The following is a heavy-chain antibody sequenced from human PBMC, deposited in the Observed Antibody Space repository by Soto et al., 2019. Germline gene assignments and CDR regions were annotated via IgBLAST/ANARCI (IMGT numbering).Heavy chain of an antibody. D-gene: IGHD3-22*01. J-gene: IGHJ3*02. CDR3: ARGYYYESGGYWRTFDI. V-gene: IGHV4-39*01. Sequence: QLQLQESGPGLVKPSETVSLTCTVSGGSTSSSSYYWGWIRQPPGKGLERVGSLYYRGRTFNNPSLKSRVTITVDTYKKQVSLKLSSVTAADTSVYYCARGYYYESGGYWRTFDIWGQGTMVTVSS. CDR2: LYYRGRT. CDR1: GGSTSSSSYY.